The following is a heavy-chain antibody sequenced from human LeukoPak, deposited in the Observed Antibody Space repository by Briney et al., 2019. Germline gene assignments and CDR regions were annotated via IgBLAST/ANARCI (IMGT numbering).Heavy chain of an antibody. CDR3: ARAVGGYHFDN. J-gene: IGHJ4*02. D-gene: IGHD1-26*01. CDR1: GVTFSTYS. Sequence: GETLTLSCAASGVTFSTYSMNWVRRAPGKGLEWVSYISSSSSTKYYADSVKGRFTISRDKAKDSLYLQMHSLRDEDTAVYYCARAVGGYHFDNWGQGTLVTVSS. CDR2: ISSSSSTK. V-gene: IGHV3-48*02.